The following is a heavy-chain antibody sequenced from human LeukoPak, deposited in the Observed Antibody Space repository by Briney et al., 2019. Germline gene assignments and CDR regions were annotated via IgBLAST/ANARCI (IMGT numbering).Heavy chain of an antibody. J-gene: IGHJ4*02. D-gene: IGHD5-18*01. CDR1: GYTFIGYY. Sequence: ASVKVSCKASGYTFIGYYIHWVRQAPGQGLEWMGWISPNSGGTNYAQKFQGRVTMTRDTSISTVYMELSRLRSDDTALYYCARFRYSYGFDYWGQGTLVTVSS. V-gene: IGHV1-2*02. CDR2: ISPNSGGT. CDR3: ARFRYSYGFDY.